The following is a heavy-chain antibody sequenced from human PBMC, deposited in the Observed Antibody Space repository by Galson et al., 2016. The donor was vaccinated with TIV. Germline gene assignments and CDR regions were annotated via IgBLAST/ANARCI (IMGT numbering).Heavy chain of an antibody. CDR2: TTYGDSQK. Sequence: SLRLSCAASGFTFSSYTMHWVRQAPGKGLEWVAVTTYGDSQKYYADSVKGRFTISRDNSKNTLYLQMNSLAAEDTAVYYCARVGSTGWAHYFDYWGQGTLVTVSS. D-gene: IGHD6-19*01. V-gene: IGHV3-30*04. J-gene: IGHJ4*02. CDR3: ARVGSTGWAHYFDY. CDR1: GFTFSSYT.